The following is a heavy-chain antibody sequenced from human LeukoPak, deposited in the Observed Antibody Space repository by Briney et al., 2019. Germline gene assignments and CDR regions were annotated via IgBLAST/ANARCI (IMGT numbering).Heavy chain of an antibody. J-gene: IGHJ6*03. CDR2: ISSSSSYI. Sequence: GGSLRLSCAASGFTFSSYSMNWVRQAPGKGLEWVSSISSSSSYIYYADSVKGRFTISRDNAKNSLYLQMNSLRAEDTAVYYYAREGGSSGSAYYYYMDVWGKGTTVTVSS. D-gene: IGHD3-22*01. V-gene: IGHV3-21*01. CDR3: AREGGSSGSAYYYYMDV. CDR1: GFTFSSYS.